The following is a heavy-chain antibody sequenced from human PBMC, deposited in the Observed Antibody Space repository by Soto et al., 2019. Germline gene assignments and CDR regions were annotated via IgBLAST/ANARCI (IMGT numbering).Heavy chain of an antibody. CDR1: GGTFSSYA. CDR3: ARALSLGTVTTSFDY. V-gene: IGHV1-69*01. J-gene: IGHJ4*02. Sequence: QVQLVQSGAEVKKPGSSVKVSCKASGGTFSSYAISWARQAPGQGLEWMGGIIPIFGTANYAQKFQGRVTITAEESTSTAYMELSSLRSEDTAVYYCARALSLGTVTTSFDYWGQGTLVTVSS. D-gene: IGHD4-17*01. CDR2: IIPIFGTA.